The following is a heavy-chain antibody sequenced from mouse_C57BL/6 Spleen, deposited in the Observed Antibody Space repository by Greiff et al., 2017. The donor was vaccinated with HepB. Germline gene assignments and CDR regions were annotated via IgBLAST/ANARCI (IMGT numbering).Heavy chain of an antibody. Sequence: VQLQQSGPELVKPGDSVKISCKASGYSFTGYFMNWVMQSHGKSLEWIGRINPYNGDTFYNQKFKGKATLTVDKSSSTAHMELRSLTSEDSAVYYCAKGPYGNRDYYAMDYWGQGTSVTVSS. CDR1: GYSFTGYF. CDR2: INPYNGDT. J-gene: IGHJ4*01. V-gene: IGHV1-20*01. D-gene: IGHD2-1*01. CDR3: AKGPYGNRDYYAMDY.